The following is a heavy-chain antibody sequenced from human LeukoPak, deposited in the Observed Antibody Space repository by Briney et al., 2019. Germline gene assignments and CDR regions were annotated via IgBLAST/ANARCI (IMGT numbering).Heavy chain of an antibody. CDR3: ARDSRDYGDYSGLFYYYMDV. V-gene: IGHV4-39*07. CDR1: GGSISSTSYY. D-gene: IGHD4-17*01. J-gene: IGHJ6*03. CDR2: IYYSGST. Sequence: SETLSLTCTVSGGSISSTSYYWGWIRQPPGKGLEWIGSIYYSGSTYYNPSLKSRVTISVDTSKNQFSLKLSSVTAADTAVYYCARDSRDYGDYSGLFYYYMDVWGKGTTVTVSS.